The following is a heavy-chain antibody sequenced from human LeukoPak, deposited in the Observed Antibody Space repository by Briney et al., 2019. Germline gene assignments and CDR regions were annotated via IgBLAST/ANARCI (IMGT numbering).Heavy chain of an antibody. Sequence: GGSLRLSCAASVFTFSSYSRNWVRQAPGKGLEWVSSISGSSIHIYYADSVKGRFTISRDNAKNSLYLQMNSLRAEDTAVYYCARERYGDYGFDYWGQGTLVTVSS. V-gene: IGHV3-21*01. CDR1: VFTFSSYS. D-gene: IGHD4-17*01. CDR3: ARERYGDYGFDY. CDR2: ISGSSIHI. J-gene: IGHJ4*02.